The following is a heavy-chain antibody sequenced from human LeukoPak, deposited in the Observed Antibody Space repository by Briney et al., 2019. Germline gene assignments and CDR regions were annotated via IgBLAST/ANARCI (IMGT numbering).Heavy chain of an antibody. Sequence: SETLSLTCAVYGGSFSGYYWSWIRQPPGKGLEWIGEINHSGSTNYNPSLKSRVTISVDTSKNQFSLKLSSVTAADTAVYYCARGINWFDPWGQGTLVTVSS. CDR2: INHSGST. CDR3: ARGINWFDP. J-gene: IGHJ5*02. CDR1: GGSFSGYY. V-gene: IGHV4-34*01.